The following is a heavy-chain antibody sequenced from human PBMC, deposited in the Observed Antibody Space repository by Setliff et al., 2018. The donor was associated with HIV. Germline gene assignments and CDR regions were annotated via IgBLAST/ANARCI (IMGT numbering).Heavy chain of an antibody. J-gene: IGHJ6*03. Sequence: PSETLSLTCTVSGGSISRSGTYWSWIRQHPERGLEWIGYIHFSGGTDYNPSLPSHESRVTISVDTSKNQFSLMLKSVTAADTAVYYCAKQYCGGDCYSDSCYYMDVWGKGTTVTVSS. V-gene: IGHV4-31*03. CDR2: IHFSGGT. CDR3: AKQYCGGDCYSDSCYYMDV. CDR1: GGSISRSGTY. D-gene: IGHD2-21*01.